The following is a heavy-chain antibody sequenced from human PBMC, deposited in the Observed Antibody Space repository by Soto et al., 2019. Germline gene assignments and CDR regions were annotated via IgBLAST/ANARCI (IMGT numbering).Heavy chain of an antibody. CDR1: GYTFIRYG. CDR3: ARGGYYDNVWGKLSHYGLDV. J-gene: IGHJ6*02. D-gene: IGHD3-16*01. CDR2: ISPYNDQT. Sequence: QVQLVQSASEVMKPGASVKDSCKASGYTFIRYGITWVRQAPGQRLEWMGWISPYNDQTIYAQKLQGRVTMTADTSTRTVYMQLRSLKSDDTAVYYCARGGYYDNVWGKLSHYGLDVWGQGTSVTVSS. V-gene: IGHV1-18*01.